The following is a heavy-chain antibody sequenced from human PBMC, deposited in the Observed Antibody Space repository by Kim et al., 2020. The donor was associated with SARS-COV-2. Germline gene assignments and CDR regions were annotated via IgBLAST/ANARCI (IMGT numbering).Heavy chain of an antibody. V-gene: IGHV4-34*01. CDR2: ISHSGST. Sequence: SETLSLTCAVYVGSFSGYYWTWIRQPPGRGLEWIGEISHSGSTNYNPSLTSRVTISVDTSKNQFSLKLNSVTAADRGVYFCARGRYGSGRDYYFDY. CDR3: ARGRYGSGRDYYFDY. D-gene: IGHD6-19*01. CDR1: VGSFSGYY. J-gene: IGHJ4*01.